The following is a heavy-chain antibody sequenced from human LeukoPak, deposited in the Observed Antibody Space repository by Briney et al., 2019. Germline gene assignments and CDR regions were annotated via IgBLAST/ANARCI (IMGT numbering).Heavy chain of an antibody. V-gene: IGHV3-23*01. CDR1: GFTFSSYE. J-gene: IGHJ3*02. CDR3: AKGVPSGNDAFDI. Sequence: GGSLRLSCAASGFTFSSYEMNWVRQAPGKGLEWVSAISGSGGSTYYADSVKGRFTISRDNSKNTLYLQMNSLRAEDTAVYYCAKGVPSGNDAFDIWGQGTMVTVSS. CDR2: ISGSGGST. D-gene: IGHD3-10*01.